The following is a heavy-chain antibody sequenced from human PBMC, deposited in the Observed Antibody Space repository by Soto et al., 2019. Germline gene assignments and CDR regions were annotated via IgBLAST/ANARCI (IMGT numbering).Heavy chain of an antibody. J-gene: IGHJ6*02. D-gene: IGHD6-19*01. V-gene: IGHV3-15*01. CDR1: GFTFSNAW. CDR3: TTEAVAGGNYYYGMGV. CDR2: IKSKTDGGTT. Sequence: GGSLRLSCAASGFTFSNAWMSWVRQAPGKGLEWVGRIKSKTDGGTTDYAAPVKGRFTISRDDSKNTLYLQMNSLKTEDTAVYYCTTEAVAGGNYYYGMGVWGQGTTVTVSS.